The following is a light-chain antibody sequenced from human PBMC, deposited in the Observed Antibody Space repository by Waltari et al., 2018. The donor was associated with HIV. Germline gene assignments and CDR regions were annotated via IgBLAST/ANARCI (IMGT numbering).Light chain of an antibody. J-gene: IGKJ4*01. CDR1: QGVGSY. Sequence: IQLTQSPSFLSASVGDRVRITCRATQGVGSYLAWYQKKPGKAPKPLIYAVSVLQRGVPSRCSGSGSGTEFTLTISGLQPEDLATYFCQQLKTYPVTFGGGTKV. CDR3: QQLKTYPVT. V-gene: IGKV1-9*01. CDR2: AVS.